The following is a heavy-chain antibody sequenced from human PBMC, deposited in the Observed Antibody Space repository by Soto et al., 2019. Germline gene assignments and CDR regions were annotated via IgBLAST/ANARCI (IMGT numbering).Heavy chain of an antibody. J-gene: IGHJ4*02. CDR1: ESTFSSYW. CDR3: AQPRFYGGNSHFDY. Sequence: LRLSCAASESTFSSYWMHWVRQTPGKGLVWVSLISHSGDYIYYADNVKGRFTISRDNSKNTLYLQMNSLRPDDTAVYYCAQPRFYGGNSHFDYWGQGTLVTVSS. V-gene: IGHV3-23*01. D-gene: IGHD4-17*01. CDR2: ISHSGDYI.